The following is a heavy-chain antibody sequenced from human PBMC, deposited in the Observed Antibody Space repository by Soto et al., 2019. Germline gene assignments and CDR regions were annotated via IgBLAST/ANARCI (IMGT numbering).Heavy chain of an antibody. V-gene: IGHV3-7*01. CDR3: VRGGYFFND. CDR2: IKPDGSEK. J-gene: IGHJ4*02. Sequence: EVQLVDSGGDLVQPGESLRLSCAASGFPFSSYWMSWVRQAPGKGLEWVANIKPDGSEKYYVDSVNGRFTISRDNAKTSLYLQMNSLRAEDSALYFCVRGGYFFNDWGQGTLVTVSS. D-gene: IGHD3-22*01. CDR1: GFPFSSYW.